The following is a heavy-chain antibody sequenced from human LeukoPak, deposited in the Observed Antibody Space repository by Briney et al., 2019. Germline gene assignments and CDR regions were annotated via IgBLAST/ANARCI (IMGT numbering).Heavy chain of an antibody. V-gene: IGHV3-21*01. Sequence: GGSLRLSCAASGFTFSTYSMNWVRQAPGKGLEWVSSISSSSSYIYYADSVKGRFTISRDNAKNSLYLQMNSLRAEDTAVYYCARDDGSGSFYFDYWGQGTLVTVSS. CDR1: GFTFSTYS. CDR3: ARDDGSGSFYFDY. J-gene: IGHJ4*02. CDR2: ISSSSSYI. D-gene: IGHD1-26*01.